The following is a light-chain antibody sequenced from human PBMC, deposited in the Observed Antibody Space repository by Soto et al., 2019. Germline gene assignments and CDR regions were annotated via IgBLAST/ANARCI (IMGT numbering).Light chain of an antibody. V-gene: IGKV3-15*01. CDR2: GAS. CDR1: QSVSTN. CDR3: QHYNELPLT. Sequence: TQSPGTLSLSPGERASLSCRASQSVSTNLAWYQQKPGQGPRLLIFGASTRAIGIPARFSGSGSGTDFTLTISSLQSEDLAVYYCQHYNELPLTFGGGTKVDIK. J-gene: IGKJ4*01.